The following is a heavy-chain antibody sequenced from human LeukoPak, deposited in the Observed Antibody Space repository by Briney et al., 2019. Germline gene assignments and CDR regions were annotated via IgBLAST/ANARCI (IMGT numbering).Heavy chain of an antibody. Sequence: TGGSLRLSCAASGFIFDNEYARWVRQAPGKGLEWVARISTEEGGHTTDYGDGVIGRFLIPRDDSNMTVYLQMDSLKPDDTGVYFCTRGHYSSLWGQGTQVTVSA. J-gene: IGHJ4*02. CDR1: GFIFDNEY. D-gene: IGHD6-6*01. CDR2: ISTEEGGHTT. V-gene: IGHV3-15*01. CDR3: TRGHYSSL.